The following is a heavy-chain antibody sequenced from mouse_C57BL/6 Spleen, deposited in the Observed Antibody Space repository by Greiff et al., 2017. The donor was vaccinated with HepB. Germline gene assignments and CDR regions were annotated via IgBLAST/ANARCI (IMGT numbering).Heavy chain of an antibody. V-gene: IGHV1-52*01. D-gene: IGHD2-4*01. CDR2: IDPSDSET. J-gene: IGHJ1*03. CDR1: GYTFTSYW. CDR3: ARSGGLRRDWYFDV. Sequence: QVQLQQPGAELVRPGSSVKLSCKASGYTFTSYWMHWVKQRPIQGLEWIGNIDPSDSETHYNQKFKDKATLTVDKSSSTAYMQISSLTSEDSAVYYCARSGGLRRDWYFDVWGTGTTVTVSS.